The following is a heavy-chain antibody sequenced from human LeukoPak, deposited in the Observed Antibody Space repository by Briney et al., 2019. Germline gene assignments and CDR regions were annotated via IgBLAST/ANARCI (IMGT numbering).Heavy chain of an antibody. CDR3: ATSSSGWYYFDY. CDR2: FDPEDGET. CDR1: GYTLTELS. J-gene: IGHJ4*02. D-gene: IGHD6-19*01. Sequence: ASVKVSCKVSGYTLTELSMHWVRQAPRKGLEWMGGFDPEDGETIYAQKFQGRVTMTEDTSTDTAYMELSSLRSEDTAVYYCATSSSGWYYFDYWGQGTLVTVSS. V-gene: IGHV1-24*01.